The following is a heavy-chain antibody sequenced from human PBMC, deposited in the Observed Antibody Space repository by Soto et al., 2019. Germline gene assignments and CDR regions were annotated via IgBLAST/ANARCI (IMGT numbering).Heavy chain of an antibody. D-gene: IGHD2-2*01. CDR2: IYHSGST. V-gene: IGHV4-4*02. J-gene: IGHJ6*02. CDR3: ARDGGYCSSTSCYATHYYYYGMDV. Sequence: SETLSLTCAVSGGSISSSNWWSWVRQPPGKGLEWIGEIYHSGSTNYNPSLKSRVTISVDKSKNQFSLKLSSVTAADTAVYYCARDGGYCSSTSCYATHYYYYGMDVWGQGTRVTVSS. CDR1: GGSISSSNW.